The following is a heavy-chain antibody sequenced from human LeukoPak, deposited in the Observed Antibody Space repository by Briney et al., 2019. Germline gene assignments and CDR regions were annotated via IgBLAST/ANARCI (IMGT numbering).Heavy chain of an antibody. CDR2: IRNKANRYTT. Sequence: SGGSLRLSCAASGFIFSDYYMIWIRQAPGKGLEWVGRIRNKANRYTTEYAASVKGRFTFSRDDPKNSLYLQMNSLKTEDTAMYYCARTSGSYSGGAFDIWGRGTMVTVSS. CDR3: ARTSGSYSGGAFDI. D-gene: IGHD1-26*01. J-gene: IGHJ3*02. CDR1: GFIFSDYY. V-gene: IGHV3-72*01.